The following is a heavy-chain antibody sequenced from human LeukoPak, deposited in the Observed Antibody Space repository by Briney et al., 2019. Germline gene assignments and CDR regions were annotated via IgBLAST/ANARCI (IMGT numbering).Heavy chain of an antibody. CDR1: GYTFIGYY. Sequence: ASVKVSCKASGYTFIGYYMHWVRQAPGQGLEWMGIINPSGGSTSYAQKFQGRVTMTRDMSTSTVYMELSSLRSEDTAVYYCARGGDYGDYVTAFDIWGQGTMVTVSS. J-gene: IGHJ3*02. D-gene: IGHD4-17*01. CDR3: ARGGDYGDYVTAFDI. V-gene: IGHV1-46*01. CDR2: INPSGGST.